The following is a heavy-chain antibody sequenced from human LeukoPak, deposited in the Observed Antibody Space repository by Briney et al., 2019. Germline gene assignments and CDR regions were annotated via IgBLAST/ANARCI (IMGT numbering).Heavy chain of an antibody. J-gene: IGHJ6*03. CDR3: ARGFGVVAATISYLYHYMDV. Sequence: ASVKVSCKSSGYNFNGFAVSWVRQAPGQGVDWMGWISASSGNTKLAQRLQGSVNMTTEIHTSTVYMELRSLRSDDTAVYYCARGFGVVAATISYLYHYMDVWGKGTTVNVSS. D-gene: IGHD2-15*01. CDR1: GYNFNGFA. CDR2: ISASSGNT. V-gene: IGHV1-18*01.